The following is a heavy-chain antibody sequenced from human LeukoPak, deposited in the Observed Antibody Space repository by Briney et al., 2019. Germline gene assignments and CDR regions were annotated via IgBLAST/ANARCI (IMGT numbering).Heavy chain of an antibody. CDR2: IYTSGRT. CDR3: ARGLAKWFGDPIIQYYYMDV. V-gene: IGHV4-59*10. Sequence: SETLSLTCAGYGGSFSGYYWSWIRQPAGKGLEWIGRIYTSGRTNYNPSLKSRVTMSVDTSKNQFSLKLSSVTAADTAVYYCARGLAKWFGDPIIQYYYMDVWGKGTTVTISS. J-gene: IGHJ6*03. CDR1: GGSFSGYY. D-gene: IGHD3-10*01.